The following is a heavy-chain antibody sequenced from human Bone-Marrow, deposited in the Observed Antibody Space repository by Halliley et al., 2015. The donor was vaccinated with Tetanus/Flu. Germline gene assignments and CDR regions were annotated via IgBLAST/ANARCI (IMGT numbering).Heavy chain of an antibody. CDR1: GFNFTDYH. CDR2: VDPEDGDT. J-gene: IGHJ4*02. D-gene: IGHD1-1*01. V-gene: IGHV1-69-2*01. Sequence: QLVQSGAEVKKPGATVKISCKVSGFNFTDYHIHWVQQAPGRGLEWIGLVDPEDGDTLYADTFQGRVTLTADTSTDTAYTELSSLRSDDTAVFYCATLGVQLNTGHWGQGTLVTVSS. CDR3: ATLGVQLNTGH.